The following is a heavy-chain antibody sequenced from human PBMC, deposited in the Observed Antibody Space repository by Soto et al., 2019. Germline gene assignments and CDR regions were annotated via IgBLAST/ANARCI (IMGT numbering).Heavy chain of an antibody. CDR1: GFNFNKYG. CDR3: ARSSGGSGKLWNYYGMDV. V-gene: IGHV3-33*01. Sequence: GGSLRLSCAASGFNFNKYGMLWVRQAPGKGLEWMAVIWYDGGDKNYADSVKGRFTISRDNSKNSLYLQMNSLRAEDTAVYYCARSSGGSGKLWNYYGMDVWGQGTTVTVSS. J-gene: IGHJ6*02. D-gene: IGHD3-10*01. CDR2: IWYDGGDK.